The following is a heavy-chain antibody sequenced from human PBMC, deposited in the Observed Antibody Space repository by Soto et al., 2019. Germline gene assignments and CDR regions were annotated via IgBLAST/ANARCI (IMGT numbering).Heavy chain of an antibody. J-gene: IGHJ3*02. V-gene: IGHV3-30-3*01. CDR2: ISYDGSNK. CDR3: ARDRLPYYYDSSGWAFAI. Sequence: GGSLRLSCAASGFTFSSYAMHWVRQAPGKGLEWVAVISYDGSNKYYADSVKGRFTISRDNSKNTLYLQTNSLRAEDTAVYYCARDRLPYYYDSSGWAFAIWGQGTMVTVSS. CDR1: GFTFSSYA. D-gene: IGHD3-22*01.